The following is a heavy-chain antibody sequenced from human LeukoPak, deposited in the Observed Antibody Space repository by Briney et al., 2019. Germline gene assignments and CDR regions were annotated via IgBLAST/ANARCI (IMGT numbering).Heavy chain of an antibody. J-gene: IGHJ4*02. V-gene: IGHV4-38-2*01. CDR2: IYHSGST. Sequence: SETLSLTCAVSGYSISSGYYWGWIRQPPGKGLEWIGSIYHSGSTYYNPSLKCRVTISVDTSKNQFSLKLSPVTAADTAVYYCARQTPGFDYWGQGTLVTVSS. D-gene: IGHD1-14*01. CDR3: ARQTPGFDY. CDR1: GYSISSGYY.